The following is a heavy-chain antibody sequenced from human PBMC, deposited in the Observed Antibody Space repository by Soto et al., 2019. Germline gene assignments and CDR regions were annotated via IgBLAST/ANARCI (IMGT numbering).Heavy chain of an antibody. CDR1: GFTFSSYA. D-gene: IGHD5-12*01. V-gene: IGHV3-23*01. CDR2: ISGSGGST. J-gene: IGHJ2*01. CDR3: AKKSVGIVATLYWYFDL. Sequence: EVQLLESGGGLVQPGGSLRLSCAASGFTFSSYAMSWVRQAPGKGLEWVSAISGSGGSTYYADSVKGRFTISRDNSKNPLYLQMNSLRAEDTAVYYCAKKSVGIVATLYWYFDLWGRGTLVTVSS.